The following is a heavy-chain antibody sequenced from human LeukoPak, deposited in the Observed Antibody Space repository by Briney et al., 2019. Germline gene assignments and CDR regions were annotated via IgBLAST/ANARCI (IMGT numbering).Heavy chain of an antibody. CDR1: GFTFSSYS. CDR3: ARTYYYDRSAVFGY. D-gene: IGHD3-22*01. J-gene: IGHJ4*02. CDR2: ITPSSSDR. V-gene: IGHV3-21*01. Sequence: AGSLRVYTAAYGFTFSSYSMNWVRQAPGKELEWVSLITPSSSDRYYADSVQGRFTISRDNAKNSLYLQMNGLRAEDTAVYYCARTYYYDRSAVFGYWGQGTLVTVSS.